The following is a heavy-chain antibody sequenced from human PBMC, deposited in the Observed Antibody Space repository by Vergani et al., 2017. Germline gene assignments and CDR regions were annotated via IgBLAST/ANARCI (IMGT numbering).Heavy chain of an antibody. D-gene: IGHD1-20*01. CDR1: GFTVSSNY. CDR2: IYSGGST. CDR3: ARGRGNWNDDAFDI. V-gene: IGHV3-66*02. J-gene: IGHJ3*02. Sequence: EVQLVESGGGLVQPGGSLRLSCAASGFTVSSNYMTWVRQAPEKGLEWVSVIYSGGSTYHADSVKGRFTITRDNSKNTLNLQMNSLRAEDTAVYYCARGRGNWNDDAFDIWGQGTMVTVSS.